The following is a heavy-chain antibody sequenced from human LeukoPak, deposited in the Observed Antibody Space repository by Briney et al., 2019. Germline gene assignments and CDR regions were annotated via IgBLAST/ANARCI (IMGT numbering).Heavy chain of an antibody. CDR2: IYPGDSDT. J-gene: IGHJ5*02. CDR1: GYSFTSYW. Sequence: GESLKISCKGSGYSFTSYWIGWVRQMPGKGLEWMGIIYPGDSDTRYSPSFQGQVTISAGKSISTAYLQWSSLKASDTAMYYCARRGDSGYDFVDWFDPWGQGTLVTVSS. D-gene: IGHD5-12*01. V-gene: IGHV5-51*01. CDR3: ARRGDSGYDFVDWFDP.